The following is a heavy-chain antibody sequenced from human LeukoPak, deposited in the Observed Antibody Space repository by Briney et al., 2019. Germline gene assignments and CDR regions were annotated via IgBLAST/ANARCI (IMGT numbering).Heavy chain of an antibody. V-gene: IGHV4-59*12. CDR3: ARSTMVNTATGWFDP. CDR1: SGSIRSYY. Sequence: PSETLSLTCTVSSGSIRSYYWSWIRQPPGKGLEGMGYIYGSGSTNFNPSLKSRVTMSVYTSKNQISLKLSFVTAADTAMYYCARSTMVNTATGWFDPWGQGTLVTVSS. CDR2: IYGSGST. D-gene: IGHD4/OR15-4a*01. J-gene: IGHJ5*02.